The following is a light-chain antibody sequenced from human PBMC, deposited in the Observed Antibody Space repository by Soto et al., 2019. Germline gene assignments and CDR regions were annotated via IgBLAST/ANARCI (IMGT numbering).Light chain of an antibody. Sequence: QSALTQPASVSGSPGQSITISCTGTSSDVGGYNYVSWYQQHPGKAPILMIYEVSNRPSGVSNRFSGSKSGNTASLTISGPQAEDEAVYFCSSFASNRDVVFGGGTKLTVL. J-gene: IGLJ2*01. V-gene: IGLV2-14*01. CDR2: EVS. CDR3: SSFASNRDVV. CDR1: SSDVGGYNY.